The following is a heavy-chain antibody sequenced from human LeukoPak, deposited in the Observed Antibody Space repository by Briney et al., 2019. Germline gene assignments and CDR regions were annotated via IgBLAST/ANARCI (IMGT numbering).Heavy chain of an antibody. J-gene: IGHJ4*02. Sequence: PGGSLRLSCVASGFPFSDKGINWVRQAPGKGLEWVSSISTMSNYIFYGDSVKGRFTISRDNAKNTLYLQMNSLRAEDTAVYYCARELHYDILTWSPYYFDYWGQGTLVTVSS. CDR3: ARELHYDILTWSPYYFDY. D-gene: IGHD3-9*01. CDR1: GFPFSDKG. V-gene: IGHV3-21*01. CDR2: ISTMSNYI.